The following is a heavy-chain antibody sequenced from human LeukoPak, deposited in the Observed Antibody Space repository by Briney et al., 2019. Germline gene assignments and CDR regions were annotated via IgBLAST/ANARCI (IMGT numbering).Heavy chain of an antibody. V-gene: IGHV4-4*09. CDR2: IYTSGST. D-gene: IGHD6-13*01. CDR1: GGSISSYC. CDR3: ARSYSSSWPFDY. Sequence: SETLSLTCTVSGGSISSYCWSWLRQPPGKGLEWIGYIYTSGSTNYNPSLKSRVTISVDTYKNQFSLKLSSVTAADTAVYYCARSYSSSWPFDYWGQGTLVTVSS. J-gene: IGHJ4*02.